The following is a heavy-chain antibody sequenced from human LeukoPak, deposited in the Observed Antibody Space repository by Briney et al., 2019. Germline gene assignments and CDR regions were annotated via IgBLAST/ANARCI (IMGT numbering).Heavy chain of an antibody. D-gene: IGHD4-17*01. J-gene: IGHJ3*02. CDR3: ARDRLATVTTDAFDI. Sequence: GGSLRLSCAASGFTFSSYEMNWVRQAPGKGLEWVSYISSSGSTIYYADSVKGRFTISRDNAKNSLYLQMNSLRAEDTAVYYCARDRLATVTTDAFDIWGQGTMVTVSS. CDR1: GFTFSSYE. V-gene: IGHV3-48*03. CDR2: ISSSGSTI.